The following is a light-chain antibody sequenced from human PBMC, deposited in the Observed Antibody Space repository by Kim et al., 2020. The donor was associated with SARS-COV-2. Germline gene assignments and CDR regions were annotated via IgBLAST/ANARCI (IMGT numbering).Light chain of an antibody. CDR1: QSISSY. CDR3: QQSYSTPFT. CDR2: ASS. V-gene: IGKV1-39*01. Sequence: ASVGDRVTITCRASQSISSYLNLYQHKPGKVPKLLIYASSSLKSGVPSRCSGSGSGTDFTLTISSLQSEGFATYYCQQSYSTPFTFGPGSKVDIK. J-gene: IGKJ3*01.